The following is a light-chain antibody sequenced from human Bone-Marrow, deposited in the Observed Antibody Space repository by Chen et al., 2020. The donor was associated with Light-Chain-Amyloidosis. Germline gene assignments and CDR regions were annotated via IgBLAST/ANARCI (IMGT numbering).Light chain of an antibody. CDR2: DDS. V-gene: IGLV3-21*02. CDR3: QVWDRSSDRPV. Sequence: SYVLTQPSSVSEGPGQTATIDCGGNNIGSTSVHWYQQTPGQAPLLVVYDDSDRPSGIPGRLSGSNSGNTATLTISRVEAGDEADYYCQVWDRSSDRPVFGGGTKLTVL. J-gene: IGLJ3*02. CDR1: NIGSTS.